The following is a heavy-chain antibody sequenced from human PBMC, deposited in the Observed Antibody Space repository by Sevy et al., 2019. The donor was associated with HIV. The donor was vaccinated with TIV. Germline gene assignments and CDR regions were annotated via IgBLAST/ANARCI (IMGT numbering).Heavy chain of an antibody. Sequence: GGSLRLSCAASGFTFSSHSMNWVRQTPGKGLEWISYISGTGNTIYYADSVKGRLTTSRDNAKNSLYLQLKSLRDEDTSMYYCSRVPPYYDSNVSDFWGQGSLVTVSS. CDR2: ISGTGNTI. CDR3: SRVPPYYDSNVSDF. D-gene: IGHD3-22*01. V-gene: IGHV3-48*02. J-gene: IGHJ4*02. CDR1: GFTFSSHS.